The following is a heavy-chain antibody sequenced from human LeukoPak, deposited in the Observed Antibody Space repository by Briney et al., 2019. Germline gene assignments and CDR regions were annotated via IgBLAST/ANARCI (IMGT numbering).Heavy chain of an antibody. V-gene: IGHV3-23*01. J-gene: IGHJ4*02. CDR3: AKTSDYYGSGSYYYYFDY. D-gene: IGHD3-10*01. CDR2: ISGSGGST. Sequence: GGSLRLSCAASGFTFSSYAMSWVRQAPGKGLEWVSAISGSGGSTYYADSVKGRFTISRDNSKNTPYLQMNSLRAEDTAVYYCAKTSDYYGSGSYYYYFDYWGQGTLVTVSS. CDR1: GFTFSSYA.